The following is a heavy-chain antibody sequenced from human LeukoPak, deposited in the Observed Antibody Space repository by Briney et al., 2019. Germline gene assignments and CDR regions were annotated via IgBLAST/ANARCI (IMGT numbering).Heavy chain of an antibody. D-gene: IGHD3-10*01. J-gene: IGHJ3*02. CDR2: ISYDGSLK. Sequence: GGSLRLSCAASGFTFTSYTSHWVRQAPGKGLEWVALISYDGSLKYYTDSVMGRFTISRDNSKNTLYLQMNSLRPEDTATYYCARDGFGGATDGFDIWGQGTTVTVSS. V-gene: IGHV3-30-3*01. CDR3: ARDGFGGATDGFDI. CDR1: GFTFTSYT.